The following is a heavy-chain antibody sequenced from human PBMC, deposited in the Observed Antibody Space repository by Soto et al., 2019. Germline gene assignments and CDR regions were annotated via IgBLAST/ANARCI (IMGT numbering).Heavy chain of an antibody. CDR3: ARHQEYSGYGRGYDAFDI. CDR1: GGSICSYY. CDR2: IYYSGST. Sequence: SETLSLTCTVSGGSICSYYGSWIRQPPGKGLEWIGYIYYSGSTNYNPSLKSRVTISVDTSKNQFSLKLSSVTAADTAVYYCARHQEYSGYGRGYDAFDIWGQGTMVTVSS. V-gene: IGHV4-59*08. J-gene: IGHJ3*02. D-gene: IGHD5-12*01.